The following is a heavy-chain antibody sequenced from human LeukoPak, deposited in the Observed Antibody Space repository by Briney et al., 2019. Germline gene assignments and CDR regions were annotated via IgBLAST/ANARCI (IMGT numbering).Heavy chain of an antibody. CDR3: AKLSAVAGMGFDP. D-gene: IGHD6-19*01. CDR1: GFTFSSYG. Sequence: GRSPRLSCAASGFTFSSYGMHWVRQAPGKGLEWVAVISYDGSNKYYADSVKGRFTISRDNSKNTLYLQMNSLRAEDTAVYYCAKLSAVAGMGFDPWGQGTLVTVSS. V-gene: IGHV3-30*18. J-gene: IGHJ5*02. CDR2: ISYDGSNK.